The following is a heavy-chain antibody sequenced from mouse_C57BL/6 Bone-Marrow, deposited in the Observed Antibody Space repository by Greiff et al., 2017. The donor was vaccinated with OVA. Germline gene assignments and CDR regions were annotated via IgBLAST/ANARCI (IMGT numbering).Heavy chain of an antibody. CDR3: ARQVTTGYFDV. Sequence: EVNVVESGGGLVQPGESLKLSCESNEYEFPSHDMSWVRKTPEKRLELVAAINSDGGSTYYPDTMERRFIISRDNTKKTLYLQMSSLRSKDTALYYCARQVTTGYFDVWGTGTTVTVSS. D-gene: IGHD2-2*01. CDR1: EYEFPSHD. V-gene: IGHV5-2*01. J-gene: IGHJ1*03. CDR2: INSDGGST.